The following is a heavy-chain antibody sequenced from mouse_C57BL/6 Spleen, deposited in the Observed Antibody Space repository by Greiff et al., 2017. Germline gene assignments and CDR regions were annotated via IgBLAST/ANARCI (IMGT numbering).Heavy chain of an antibody. CDR2: INPYNGGT. CDR1: GYTFTDYY. CDR3: ARRREYYFDY. V-gene: IGHV1-19*01. J-gene: IGHJ2*01. Sequence: VQLQQSGPVLVKPGASVKMSCKASGYTFTDYYMNWVKQSPGKSLEWIGVINPYNGGTSYNQKFKGKATLTVDKSSSTAYMELNSLTSEDSAVYYCARRREYYFDYWGQGTTPTVSS.